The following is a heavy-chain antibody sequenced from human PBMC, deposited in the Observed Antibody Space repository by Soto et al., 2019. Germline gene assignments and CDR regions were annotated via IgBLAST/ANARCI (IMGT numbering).Heavy chain of an antibody. CDR1: GFTFSSYA. Sequence: GGSLRLSCAASGFTFSSYAMSWVHQAPGKGLEWVSAISGSGGSTYYADSVKGRFTISRDNSKNTLYLQMNSLRAEDTAVYYCAKGDGPYYDSYMDVWGKGTTVTVSS. CDR3: AKGDGPYYDSYMDV. CDR2: ISGSGGST. D-gene: IGHD3-3*01. J-gene: IGHJ6*03. V-gene: IGHV3-23*01.